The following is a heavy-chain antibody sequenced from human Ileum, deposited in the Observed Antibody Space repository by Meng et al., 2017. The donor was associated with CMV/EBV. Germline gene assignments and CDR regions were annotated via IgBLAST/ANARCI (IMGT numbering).Heavy chain of an antibody. CDR1: GFSITNTY. J-gene: IGHJ4*02. CDR2: IGSGGADL. Sequence: GESLKISCTASGFSITNTYMTWVRQVLGKGLEWVSSIGSGGADLYYTDSVKGRFTISRDNSKNTLDLHMNSLRVEDTAVYYCAKGWSRDLDSWGQGVLVTVSS. V-gene: IGHV3-23*01. CDR3: AKGWSRDLDS.